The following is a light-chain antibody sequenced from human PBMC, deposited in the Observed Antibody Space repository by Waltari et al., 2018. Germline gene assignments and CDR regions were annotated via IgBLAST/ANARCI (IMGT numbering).Light chain of an antibody. CDR1: QPLSGTY. Sequence: EIVLTQSPGTLSLSPGARATLSCRASQPLSGTYLAWYQQKPGQAPRLLIYGASTRATGVPDRFSGTASGTDFTLIISRLEPADFATYYCQHFISSLWTFGQGTRVDI. J-gene: IGKJ1*01. CDR3: QHFISSLWT. CDR2: GAS. V-gene: IGKV3-20*01.